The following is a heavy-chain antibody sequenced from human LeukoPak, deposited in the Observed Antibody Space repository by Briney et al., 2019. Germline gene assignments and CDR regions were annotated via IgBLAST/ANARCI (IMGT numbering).Heavy chain of an antibody. J-gene: IGHJ6*03. CDR1: GGSISTDY. D-gene: IGHD3-22*01. V-gene: IGHV4-59*01. Sequence: SETLCLTCTDSGGSISTDYWTWIRHTPGKRVEGICFIYSGGATNYNPSLQCRVTFSVDTSNPHFSLKMTSVTAADTAVSFCARGLRDSRGYYGGIYYSYYMDVWGKGTTVTVSS. CDR3: ARGLRDSRGYYGGIYYSYYMDV. CDR2: IYSGGAT.